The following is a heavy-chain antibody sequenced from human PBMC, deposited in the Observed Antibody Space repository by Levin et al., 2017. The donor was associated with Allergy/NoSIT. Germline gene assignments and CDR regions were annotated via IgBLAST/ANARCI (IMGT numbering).Heavy chain of an antibody. D-gene: IGHD2-2*01. CDR3: ARDRAAMASIGGMDV. Sequence: KPGGSLRLSCAASGFTFSSSDMNWVRQAPGKGLEWVSYTSRSSSHIYYADSLRGRFTISRDNAKNTLYLQMNSLTAEDTAVYYCARDRAAMASIGGMDVWGQGTTVTVSS. CDR1: GFTFSSSD. V-gene: IGHV3-21*01. CDR2: TSRSSSHI. J-gene: IGHJ6*02.